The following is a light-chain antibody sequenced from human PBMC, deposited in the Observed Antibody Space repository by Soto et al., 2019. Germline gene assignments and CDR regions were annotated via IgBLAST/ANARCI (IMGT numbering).Light chain of an antibody. CDR2: DAS. CDR3: QQYHDWPPWT. J-gene: IGKJ1*01. V-gene: IGKV3-15*01. CDR1: QGIGDT. Sequence: EVVMTQSPATLSVSPGEGVTLSCRASQGIGDTLAWYQQKPGQAPRLLIYDASTRATDIPDRFSGSGSGTEFTLTISSLKSEDFAVYYCQQYHDWPPWTFGQGTKVDIK.